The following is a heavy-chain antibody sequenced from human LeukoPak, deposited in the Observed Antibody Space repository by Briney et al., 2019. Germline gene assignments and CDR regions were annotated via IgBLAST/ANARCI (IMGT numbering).Heavy chain of an antibody. J-gene: IGHJ5*02. V-gene: IGHV1-2*02. D-gene: IGHD3-22*01. Sequence: ASVKVSCKASGYTFTSYYMHWVRQAPGQGLEWMGWINPNSGGTNYAQKFQGRVTMTRDTSISTAYMELSRLRSDDTAVYYCARVSSPFYDSSGYSWFDPWGQGTLVTVSS. CDR1: GYTFTSYY. CDR3: ARVSSPFYDSSGYSWFDP. CDR2: INPNSGGT.